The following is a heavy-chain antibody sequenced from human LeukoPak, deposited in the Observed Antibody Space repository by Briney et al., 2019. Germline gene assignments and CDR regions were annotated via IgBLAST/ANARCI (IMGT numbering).Heavy chain of an antibody. CDR2: INPNSGGT. CDR3: ARNAHSSSWLNWFDP. J-gene: IGHJ5*02. CDR1: GYTFTGYY. D-gene: IGHD6-13*01. Sequence: ASVRVSCKASGYTFTGYYMHWVRQAPGQGLEWMGWINPNSGGTNYAQKFQGRVTMTRDTSISTAYMELSRLRSDDTAVYYCARNAHSSSWLNWFDPWGQGTLVTVSS. V-gene: IGHV1-2*02.